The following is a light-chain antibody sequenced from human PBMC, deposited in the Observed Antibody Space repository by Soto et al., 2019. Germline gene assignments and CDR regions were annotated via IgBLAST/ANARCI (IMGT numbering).Light chain of an antibody. CDR1: QSVSSN. V-gene: IGKV3-15*01. J-gene: IGKJ4*01. CDR3: QHYSDWPRALT. Sequence: EIVMTQSPATLSVSPGERATLSCRASQSVSSNLAWYQKRPGQAPRLLIYAASTRATGIPARFSGSGSGTEFTLTISSLQSEDCAVYYCQHYSDWPRALTFGGGTKVEIK. CDR2: AAS.